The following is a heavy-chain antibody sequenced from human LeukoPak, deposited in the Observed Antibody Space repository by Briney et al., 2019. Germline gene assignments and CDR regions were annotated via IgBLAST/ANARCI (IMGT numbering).Heavy chain of an antibody. Sequence: SETLSLTCTVSGGSISSGGYYWSWIRQHPGKGLEWIGYIYYSGSTYYDPSLKSRVTISVDTSKHQFSLKLSSVTAADTAVYYCAREGVDTAMAETDDAFDIWGQGTMVTVSS. V-gene: IGHV4-31*03. CDR2: IYYSGST. D-gene: IGHD5-18*01. CDR3: AREGVDTAMAETDDAFDI. J-gene: IGHJ3*02. CDR1: GGSISSGGYY.